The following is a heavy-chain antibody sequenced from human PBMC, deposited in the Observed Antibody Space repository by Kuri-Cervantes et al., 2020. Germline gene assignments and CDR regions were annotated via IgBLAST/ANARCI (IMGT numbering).Heavy chain of an antibody. J-gene: IGHJ6*02. CDR1: GYTFTSYG. V-gene: IGHV1-69*13. Sequence: SVKVSCKASGYTFTSYGISWVRQAPGQGLEWMGGIIPIFGTANYAQKFQGRVTITADESTSTAYMELSSLRSDDTAVYYCATHEYGDYPYYYYGMDVWGQGTTVTVSS. CDR3: ATHEYGDYPYYYYGMDV. CDR2: IIPIFGTA. D-gene: IGHD4-17*01.